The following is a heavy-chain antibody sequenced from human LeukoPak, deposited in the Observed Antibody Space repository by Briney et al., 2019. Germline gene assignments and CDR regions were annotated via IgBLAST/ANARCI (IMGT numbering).Heavy chain of an antibody. Sequence: GAPVKVSCKTSGYTFSTYGLSWVRQAPGQGLEWMGWISGNSGKTHYAQKFQDRVTLTTDTSSTTAFMELRSLRSDDTAMYYCARNAGSYFEFAPWGQGTLVTVSS. J-gene: IGHJ5*02. CDR1: GYTFSTYG. V-gene: IGHV1-18*01. CDR2: ISGNSGKT. CDR3: ARNAGSYFEFAP. D-gene: IGHD1-26*01.